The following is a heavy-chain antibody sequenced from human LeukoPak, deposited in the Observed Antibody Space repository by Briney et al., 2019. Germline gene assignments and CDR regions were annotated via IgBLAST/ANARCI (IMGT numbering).Heavy chain of an antibody. D-gene: IGHD3-9*01. Sequence: GASVKVSCKASGYTFTSYGISWVRQAPGQGLEWMGWISAYNGNTNYAQKFQGRVTMTRNTSISTANMELSSLRSEDTAVYYCARRPSKYYDILTGYYRSEFDYWGQGTLVTVSS. CDR2: ISAYNGNT. CDR1: GYTFTSYG. CDR3: ARRPSKYYDILTGYYRSEFDY. J-gene: IGHJ4*02. V-gene: IGHV1-18*01.